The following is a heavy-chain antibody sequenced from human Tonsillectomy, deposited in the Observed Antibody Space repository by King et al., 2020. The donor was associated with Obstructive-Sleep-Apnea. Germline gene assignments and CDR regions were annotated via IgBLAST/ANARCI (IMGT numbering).Heavy chain of an antibody. CDR1: SYSISRGYY. CDR3: ARCDWGSFLGYFDY. D-gene: IGHD7-27*01. Sequence: LQLQESGPGLVKPSETLSLMCTVSSYSISRGYYWGWIRQPPGKGLEWIGSIYHTGRTYYNPSLKSRVTMSVDTSKNQFSLRLDFVNAADTAVYYCARCDWGSFLGYFDYWGQGTLVTVSS. J-gene: IGHJ4*02. V-gene: IGHV4-38-2*02. CDR2: IYHTGRT.